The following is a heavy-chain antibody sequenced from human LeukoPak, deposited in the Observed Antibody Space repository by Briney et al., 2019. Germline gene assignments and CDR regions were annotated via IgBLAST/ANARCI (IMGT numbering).Heavy chain of an antibody. V-gene: IGHV3-21*01. CDR1: GFTFSSYS. J-gene: IGHJ6*02. CDR2: ISSSSSYI. D-gene: IGHD3-22*01. Sequence: KPGGSLRLSCAASGFTFSSYSMNWVRQAPGKGLEWVSSISSSSSYIYYADSVKGRFTISRDNAKNSLYLQMNSLRAEDTAVYYCARDFTMIVVAEHYGMDVWGQGTTVTVSS. CDR3: ARDFTMIVVAEHYGMDV.